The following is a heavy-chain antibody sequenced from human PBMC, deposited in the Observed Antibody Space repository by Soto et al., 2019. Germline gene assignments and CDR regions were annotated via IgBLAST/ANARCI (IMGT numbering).Heavy chain of an antibody. D-gene: IGHD3-22*01. Sequence: QVQLVESGGGVVQPGRSLRLSCAASGFTFSSYAMHWVRQAPGKGLEWVAVISYDGSNKYYADSVKGRFTISRDNSKNTLYLQMNSLRAEDTAVYYCARRRRDGNYESSGYHYWGQGTRVTVSS. J-gene: IGHJ4*02. CDR3: ARRRRDGNYESSGYHY. CDR1: GFTFSSYA. CDR2: ISYDGSNK. V-gene: IGHV3-30-3*01.